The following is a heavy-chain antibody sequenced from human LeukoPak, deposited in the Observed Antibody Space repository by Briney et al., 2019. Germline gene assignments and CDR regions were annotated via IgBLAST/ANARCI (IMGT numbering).Heavy chain of an antibody. Sequence: SETLSLTCAVYGGSFSGYYWSWIRQPPGKGLEWIGEINHSGSTNYNPSLKSRVTISVDTSKNQFSLKLSSVTAADTAVYYCASEGYYDSSGSRWGQGTLVTVSS. CDR1: GGSFSGYY. J-gene: IGHJ4*02. CDR3: ASEGYYDSSGSR. CDR2: INHSGST. D-gene: IGHD3-22*01. V-gene: IGHV4-34*01.